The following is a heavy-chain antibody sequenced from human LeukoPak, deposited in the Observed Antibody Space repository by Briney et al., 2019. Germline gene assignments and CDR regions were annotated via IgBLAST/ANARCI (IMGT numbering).Heavy chain of an antibody. CDR3: ARYCSSTSCYTVDYYYGMDV. V-gene: IGHV4-30-2*01. CDR2: IYHSGST. Sequence: SETLSLTCAVSGGSISSGGYSWNWIRQPPGKGLEWIGYIYHSGSTYYNPSLKSRVTISVDRSKNQFSLKLSSVTAADTAVYYCARYCSSTSCYTVDYYYGMDVWGQGTTVTVSS. D-gene: IGHD2-2*02. CDR1: GGSISSGGYS. J-gene: IGHJ6*02.